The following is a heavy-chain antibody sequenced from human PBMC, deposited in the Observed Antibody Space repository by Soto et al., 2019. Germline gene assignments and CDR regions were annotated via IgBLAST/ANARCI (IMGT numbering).Heavy chain of an antibody. V-gene: IGHV1-69*02. CDR2: IIPILGIA. D-gene: IGHD6-13*01. CDR1: GGTFSSYT. Sequence: SVKVSCKASGGTFSSYTISWVRQAPGQGLEWMGRIIPILGIANYAQKFQGRVTITADKSTSTAYMELSSLRSEDTAVYYCARGALYRSSPDLCGQGTMVTVSS. J-gene: IGHJ3*01. CDR3: ARGALYRSSPDL.